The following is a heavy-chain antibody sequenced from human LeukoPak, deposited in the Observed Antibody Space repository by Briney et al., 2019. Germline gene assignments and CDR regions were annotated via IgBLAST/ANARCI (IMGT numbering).Heavy chain of an antibody. J-gene: IGHJ4*02. CDR2: IDHSGST. D-gene: IGHD6-19*01. CDR1: GGSFSGYY. V-gene: IGHV4-34*01. CDR3: ARDSALAQAVMFDY. Sequence: SETLSLTCAVYGGSFSGYYWSWIRQPPGKGLEWTGSIDHSGSTYYNPSLKSRITISVDTSKNQFSLKLSSVTAADTAVYYCARDSALAQAVMFDYWGQGTLATVSS.